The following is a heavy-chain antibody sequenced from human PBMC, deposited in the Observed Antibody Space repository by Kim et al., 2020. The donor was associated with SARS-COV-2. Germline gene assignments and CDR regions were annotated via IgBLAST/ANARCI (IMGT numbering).Heavy chain of an antibody. J-gene: IGHJ6*02. Sequence: GGSLRLSCAASGFTFSSYGMHWVRQAPGKGLEWVAVISYDGSNKYYADSVKGRFTISRDNSKNTLYLQMNSLRAEDTAVYYCARDYIADSYYYYGMDVWGQGTTVTVPS. CDR2: ISYDGSNK. D-gene: IGHD6-13*01. CDR1: GFTFSSYG. V-gene: IGHV3-33*05. CDR3: ARDYIADSYYYYGMDV.